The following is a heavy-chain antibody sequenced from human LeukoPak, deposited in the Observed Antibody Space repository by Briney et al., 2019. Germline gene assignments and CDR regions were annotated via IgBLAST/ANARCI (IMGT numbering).Heavy chain of an antibody. V-gene: IGHV4-31*03. J-gene: IGHJ3*02. CDR3: ARGTARDAFDI. Sequence: PPETLSLTCTVSGGSISSGGYYWSWIRQHPGKGLEWIGYIYYSGSTYYNPSLKSRVTISVDTSKNQFSLKLSSVTAADTAVYYCARGTARDAFDIWGQGTMVTVSS. CDR1: GGSISSGGYY. CDR2: IYYSGST. D-gene: IGHD6-25*01.